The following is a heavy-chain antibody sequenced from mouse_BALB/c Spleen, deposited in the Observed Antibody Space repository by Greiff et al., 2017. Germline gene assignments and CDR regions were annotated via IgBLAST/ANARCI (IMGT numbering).Heavy chain of an antibody. D-gene: IGHD2-1*01. J-gene: IGHJ2*01. CDR1: GYSFTDYI. CDR3: AREGLEGNYYFDY. V-gene: IGHV1-39*01. CDR2: INPYYGST. Sequence: VQLQQTGPELVKPGASVKISCKASGYSFTDYIMLWVKQSHGKSLEWIGNINPYYGSTSYNLKFKGKATLTVDKSSSTAYMQLNSLTSEDSAVYYCAREGLEGNYYFDYWGKGTTLTVAS.